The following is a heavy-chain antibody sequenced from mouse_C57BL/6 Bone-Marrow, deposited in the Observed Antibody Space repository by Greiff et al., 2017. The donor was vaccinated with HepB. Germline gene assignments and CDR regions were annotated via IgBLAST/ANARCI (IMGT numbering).Heavy chain of an antibody. D-gene: IGHD1-1*01. Sequence: VQLQQSGAELARPGASVKLSCKASGYTFTSYGISWVKQRTGQGLEWIGEIYPRSGNTYYNEKFKGKATLTADKSSSTAYMELRSLTSEDAAVYFCARDYYGSSYGYWGQGTTLTVSS. CDR3: ARDYYGSSYGY. J-gene: IGHJ2*01. CDR2: IYPRSGNT. V-gene: IGHV1-81*01. CDR1: GYTFTSYG.